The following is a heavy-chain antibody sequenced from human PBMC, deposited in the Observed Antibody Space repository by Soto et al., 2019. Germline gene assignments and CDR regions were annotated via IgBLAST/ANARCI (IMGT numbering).Heavy chain of an antibody. CDR2: IDPSDSYT. J-gene: IGHJ6*02. CDR3: ARDMQQLVLGGYYYYYYGMDV. V-gene: IGHV5-10-1*01. Sequence: GESLKISCKGSGCSFTSYWISWVRQMPGKGLEWMGRIDPSDSYTNYSPSFQGHVTISADKSISTAYLQWSSLKASDTAMYYCARDMQQLVLGGYYYYYYGMDVWGQGTTVTVSS. D-gene: IGHD6-13*01. CDR1: GCSFTSYW.